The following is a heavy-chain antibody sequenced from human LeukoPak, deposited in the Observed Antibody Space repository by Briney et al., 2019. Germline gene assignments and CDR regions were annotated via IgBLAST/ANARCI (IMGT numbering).Heavy chain of an antibody. V-gene: IGHV4-34*01. CDR1: GGSISSYY. CDR2: INHSGST. CDR3: ARHLGYCTNGVCYTNNLFDY. Sequence: SETLSLTCTVSGGSISSYYWNWIRQPPGKGLEWIGEINHSGSTNYNPSLKSRVTISVDKSKNQFSLKLSSVTAADTAVYYCARHLGYCTNGVCYTNNLFDYWGQGTLVTVSS. D-gene: IGHD2-8*01. J-gene: IGHJ4*02.